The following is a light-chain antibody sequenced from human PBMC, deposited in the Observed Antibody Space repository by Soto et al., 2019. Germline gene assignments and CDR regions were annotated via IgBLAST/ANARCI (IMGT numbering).Light chain of an antibody. Sequence: EIVMTQSPATLSVSPGERATLSCRASQSVSSNLAWYQQKPGQAPRLLIYGASARATGIPARFSGSGSGTEFTLPISRLQSEDFAVYYWQQYNNWGTFGQGTRLEIK. CDR1: QSVSSN. J-gene: IGKJ5*01. V-gene: IGKV3-15*01. CDR3: QQYNNWGT. CDR2: GAS.